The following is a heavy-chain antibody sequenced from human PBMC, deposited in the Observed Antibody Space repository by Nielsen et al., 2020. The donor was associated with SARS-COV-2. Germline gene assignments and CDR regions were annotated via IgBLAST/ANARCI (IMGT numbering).Heavy chain of an antibody. J-gene: IGHJ4*02. V-gene: IGHV4-38-2*02. CDR2: IPHRGST. CDR1: GYSITIGYY. Sequence: GSLRLSCTVSGYSITIGYYWGWIRQAPGKGLEWIGSIPHRGSTYYNPSLESRVTISRDTSKNQFSLRLNSVTAADTAIYYCARDAVAGDYWGQGTLVTVSS. D-gene: IGHD6-13*01. CDR3: ARDAVAGDY.